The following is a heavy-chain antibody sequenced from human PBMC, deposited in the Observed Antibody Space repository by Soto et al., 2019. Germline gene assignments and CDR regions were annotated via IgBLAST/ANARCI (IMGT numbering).Heavy chain of an antibody. CDR1: GFTVSSNC. CDR3: ARDRPPYDILTRPGLD. V-gene: IGHV3-53*01. D-gene: IGHD3-9*01. CDR2: IYSGGST. J-gene: IGHJ4*02. Sequence: GGSLRLSCAASGFTVSSNCMSWVRQAPGKGLEWVAVIYSGGSTYYADSVKGRFTISRDNSKNTLDLQMNSLRAEDTAVYYCARDRPPYDILTRPGLDWGQGTLVTVSS.